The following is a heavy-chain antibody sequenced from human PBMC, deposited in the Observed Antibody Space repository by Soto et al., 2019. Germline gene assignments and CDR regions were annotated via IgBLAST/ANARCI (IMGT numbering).Heavy chain of an antibody. CDR1: GYTFTGYY. CDR2: VNPNSGGT. D-gene: IGHD6-13*01. CDR3: AREASSSWPFRFDP. Sequence: QVQLVQSGAEVKKPGASVKVSCKASGYTFTGYYMHWVRQAPGQGLEWMGWVNPNSGGTNYAQKFQGWVTMTRDTSISTAYMELSRLRSDDTAVYYCAREASSSWPFRFDPWGQGTLVTVSS. J-gene: IGHJ5*02. V-gene: IGHV1-2*04.